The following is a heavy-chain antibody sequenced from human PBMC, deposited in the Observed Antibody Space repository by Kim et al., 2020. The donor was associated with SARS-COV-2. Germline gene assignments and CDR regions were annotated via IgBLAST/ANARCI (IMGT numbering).Heavy chain of an antibody. V-gene: IGHV4-30-4*01. Sequence: SETLSLTCTVSGGSISSDDSYWSWIRQSPGEGLEWIGYIYNSGSTYYNPSLKSRITISVDTSKNQFSLNLISVTAPDTAVYYCASGYYGSGVYYFPGEWGQGTLVTVSS. CDR3: ASGYYGSGVYYFPGE. J-gene: IGHJ4*02. CDR2: IYNSGST. CDR1: GGSISSDDSY. D-gene: IGHD3-10*01.